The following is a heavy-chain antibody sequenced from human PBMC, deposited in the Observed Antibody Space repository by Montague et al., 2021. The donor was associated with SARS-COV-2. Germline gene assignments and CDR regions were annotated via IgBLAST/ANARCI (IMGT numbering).Heavy chain of an antibody. CDR3: ARAQNTCFIANCVNYFDV. CDR2: VHYTGST. J-gene: IGHJ4*02. Sequence: SETLSLTCEVSGDAISSYYWSWIRQSPGKGLEWIDYVHYTGSTKYNPSLKTRVTLSLGTPKNHFSLKLRSVTAADTAIYYCARAQNTCFIANCVNYFDVWGLGALVTVSS. V-gene: IGHV4-59*01. CDR1: GDAISSYY. D-gene: IGHD1-1*01.